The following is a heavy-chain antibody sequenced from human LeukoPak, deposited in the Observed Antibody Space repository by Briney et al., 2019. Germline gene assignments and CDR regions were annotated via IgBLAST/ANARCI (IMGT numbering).Heavy chain of an antibody. CDR2: IYDSGGT. CDR3: VRHYRSARSSWTAIEY. J-gene: IGHJ4*02. CDR1: GGSISSSSFY. V-gene: IGHV4-39*01. D-gene: IGHD6-13*01. Sequence: PSETLSLTCTVSGGSISSSSFYWGWIRQPPGKGLEWIGSIYDSGGTHYNPSLKSRVTISVDTSKKQFSLKLTSVTAADTAVYYCVRHYRSARSSWTAIEYWGQGSLVTVSS.